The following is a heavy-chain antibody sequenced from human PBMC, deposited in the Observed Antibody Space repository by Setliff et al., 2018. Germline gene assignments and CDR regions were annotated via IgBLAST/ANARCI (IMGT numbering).Heavy chain of an antibody. D-gene: IGHD3-16*01. Sequence: SETLSLTCTVSGASLSSGTYYWGWIRQPPGKGLEWIGRIYYRGDTYYNASLKGRLTISVDTAQNQFSLTLSSVTAADTAVYYCARLPNYVWGSPVDYWGQGTLVTVSS. CDR1: GASLSSGTYY. V-gene: IGHV4-39*01. J-gene: IGHJ4*02. CDR2: IYYRGDT. CDR3: ARLPNYVWGSPVDY.